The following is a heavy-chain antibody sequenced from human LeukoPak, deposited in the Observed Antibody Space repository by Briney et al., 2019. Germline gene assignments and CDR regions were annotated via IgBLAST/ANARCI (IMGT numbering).Heavy chain of an antibody. CDR1: GFTFSGYA. CDR3: AKGPNYDILTGWRKTHNAFDI. D-gene: IGHD3-9*01. V-gene: IGHV3-30*04. CDR2: IRNDGSNK. Sequence: GRSLRLSCAASGFTFSGYAMHWVRQAPGKGLEWVAFIRNDGSNKYYADSVKGRFTISRDNSKNTLYLQMNSLRPEDTAVYYCAKGPNYDILTGWRKTHNAFDIWGQGTMVTVSS. J-gene: IGHJ3*02.